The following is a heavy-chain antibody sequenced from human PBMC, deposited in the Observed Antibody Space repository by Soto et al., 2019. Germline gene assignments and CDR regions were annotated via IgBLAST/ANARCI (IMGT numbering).Heavy chain of an antibody. J-gene: IGHJ5*02. V-gene: IGHV1-69*01. CDR2: IIPIFGTA. D-gene: IGHD6-13*01. CDR1: GGTFSSYA. Sequence: QVQLVQSGAEVKKPGSSVKVSCKASGGTFSSYAISWVRQAPGQGLEWMGGIIPIFGTANYAQKFQGRVTITADDSTSTAYMELSSLRSEDTAVYYCARDSGIAAACRGWWFDPWGQGTLVTVSS. CDR3: ARDSGIAAACRGWWFDP.